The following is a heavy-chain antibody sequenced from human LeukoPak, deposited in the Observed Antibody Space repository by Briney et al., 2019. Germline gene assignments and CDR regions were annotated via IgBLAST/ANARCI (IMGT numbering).Heavy chain of an antibody. CDR3: ARGGYSDSSGLRDDFDI. V-gene: IGHV4-61*02. J-gene: IGHJ3*02. D-gene: IGHD3-22*01. CDR2: IYTSGST. CDR1: GCSLRRGIYH. Sequence: PSQTLPLTCTVSGCSLRRGIYHWIWPRHPAGEALVCVGRIYTSGSTNYIRCLKSRVTISLDTAKNQFSLKLTSVTAADTAVYYCARGGYSDSSGLRDDFDIWGRGTMVTVS.